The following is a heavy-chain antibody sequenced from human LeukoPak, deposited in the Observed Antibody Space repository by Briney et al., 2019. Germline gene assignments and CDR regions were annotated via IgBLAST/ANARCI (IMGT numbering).Heavy chain of an antibody. CDR1: GFTFSSYA. CDR3: AREMPTTETFDY. J-gene: IGHJ4*02. V-gene: IGHV3-30*04. D-gene: IGHD5-24*01. CDR2: ISFDGSNK. Sequence: GGSLRLSCAASGFTFSSYAMYWVRQAPGKGLEWVAIISFDGSNKYYADSVKGRFTISRDNSKNTLYLQMNSLRAEDTAVYYCAREMPTTETFDYWGQGALVTVSS.